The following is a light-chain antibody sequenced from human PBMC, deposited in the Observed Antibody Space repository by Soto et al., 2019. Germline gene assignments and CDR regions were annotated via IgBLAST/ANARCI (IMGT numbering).Light chain of an antibody. CDR2: AAS. V-gene: IGKV1-39*01. CDR1: HDISTY. Sequence: DIQLTQSPSLLSASVGDRVTITCRSSHDISTYLAWYQQKPGKAPKLLIYAASSLHTGVPLRFSGSGSGTDFTLTISSLQPEDFATYYCQQSYSTPPWTFGQGTKVDIK. CDR3: QQSYSTPPWT. J-gene: IGKJ1*01.